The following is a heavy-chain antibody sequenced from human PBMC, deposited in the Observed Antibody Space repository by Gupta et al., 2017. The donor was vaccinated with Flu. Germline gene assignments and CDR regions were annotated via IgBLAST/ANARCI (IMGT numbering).Heavy chain of an antibody. CDR1: GFEFFNAW. V-gene: IGHV3-15*01. J-gene: IGHJ4*02. D-gene: IGHD5-12*01. CDR2: IRSNFDGGTT. Sequence: QLVESGGGLVEPGGSLRLSCAASGFEFFNAWMTWVRQAPGKGLEWVGRIRSNFDGGTTDYAAPVEGRFSISRDDSGNRLYLNMTSLKPEDSAVYYCATDNTGYDSAPYFDHWGQGTLVTVSS. CDR3: ATDNTGYDSAPYFDH.